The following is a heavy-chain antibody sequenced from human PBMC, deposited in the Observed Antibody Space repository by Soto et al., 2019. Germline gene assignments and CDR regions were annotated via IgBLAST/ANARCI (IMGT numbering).Heavy chain of an antibody. CDR1: GYSFTSYW. V-gene: IGHV5-10-1*01. Sequence: GESLKISCKGSGYSFTSYWISWVRQMPGKGLEWMGRIDPSDSYTNYSPSFQGHVTISADKSISTAYLQWSSLKASDTAMYYCARRGTVTELPYNWFDPWGQGTLVTVSS. CDR2: IDPSDSYT. J-gene: IGHJ5*02. CDR3: ARRGTVTELPYNWFDP. D-gene: IGHD1-20*01.